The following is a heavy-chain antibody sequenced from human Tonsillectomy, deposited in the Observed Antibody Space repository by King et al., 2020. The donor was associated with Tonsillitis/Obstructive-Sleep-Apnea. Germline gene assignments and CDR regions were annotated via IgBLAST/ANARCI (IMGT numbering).Heavy chain of an antibody. CDR2: IYYSGST. CDR3: ASQSIAFDS. D-gene: IGHD6-6*01. Sequence: VQLQESGPGLVKPSETLSLTCTVSGGSISSYYWSWIRQPPGKGLEWIGYIYYSGSTNYNPSLKSRVTISVDTSKNQFSLKLSSVTAADTAVYYCASQSIAFDSWGQGTLVTVSS. V-gene: IGHV4-59*01. CDR1: GGSISSYY. J-gene: IGHJ4*02.